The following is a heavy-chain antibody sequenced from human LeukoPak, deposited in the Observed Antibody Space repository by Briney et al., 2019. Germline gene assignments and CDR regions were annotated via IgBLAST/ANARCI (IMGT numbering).Heavy chain of an antibody. CDR2: IYYSGST. V-gene: IGHV4-59*01. D-gene: IGHD2-15*01. CDR3: ARASGGSSYYTLGALDY. CDR1: GGSISSYY. Sequence: SETLSLTCTVSGGSISSYYWSWIRQPPGKGLEWIGYIYYSGSTNYNPSLKSRVIISVDTSKNQFSLKLSSVTAADTAVYYCARASGGSSYYTLGALDYWGQGTLVTVSS. J-gene: IGHJ4*02.